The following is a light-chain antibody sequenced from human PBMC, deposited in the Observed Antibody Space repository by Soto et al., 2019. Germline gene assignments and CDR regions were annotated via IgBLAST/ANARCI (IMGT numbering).Light chain of an antibody. V-gene: IGKV3-15*01. Sequence: EIVVTQSPATLSFSPGERVTLSCRASQSVSSSLACYQQRPGEAPRLFIFDTSTRAAGISARFSCSGSGTELTLTISSLQSEDFAVYYCQQYIDWPPWTFGQGTAVEIK. CDR2: DTS. CDR1: QSVSSS. J-gene: IGKJ1*01. CDR3: QQYIDWPPWT.